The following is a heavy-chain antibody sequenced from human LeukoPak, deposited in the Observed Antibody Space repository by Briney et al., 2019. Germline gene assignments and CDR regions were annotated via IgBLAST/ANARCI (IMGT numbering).Heavy chain of an antibody. Sequence: SETLSLTCTVSGGSISSYYWSWIRQPPGKGLELIGYIRYSGSTNCNPSLKSRVTISVDTSKNQFSLRLNTVTAADTAVYYCARVTRGSDFAGYFDYWGQGTLVTVSS. J-gene: IGHJ4*02. V-gene: IGHV4-59*01. CDR2: IRYSGST. CDR3: ARVTRGSDFAGYFDY. CDR1: GGSISSYY. D-gene: IGHD3-3*01.